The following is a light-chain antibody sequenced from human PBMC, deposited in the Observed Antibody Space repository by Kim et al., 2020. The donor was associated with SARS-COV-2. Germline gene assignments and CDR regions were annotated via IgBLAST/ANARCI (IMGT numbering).Light chain of an antibody. CDR3: QKYNSFPLT. Sequence: ASVGDRVTITCRASQGISNYLAWYQQKPGKAPIRLIYAASALQSGVPARFSGSGSGTDFTLTISSLQPEDVATYFCQKYNSFPLTFGPGTKVDIK. CDR2: AAS. V-gene: IGKV1-27*01. J-gene: IGKJ3*01. CDR1: QGISNY.